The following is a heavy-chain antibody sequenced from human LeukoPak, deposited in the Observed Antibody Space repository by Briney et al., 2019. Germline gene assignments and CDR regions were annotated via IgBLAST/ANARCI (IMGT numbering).Heavy chain of an antibody. J-gene: IGHJ4*02. CDR2: IYSGGST. CDR1: GFTVSSNY. D-gene: IGHD4-17*01. V-gene: IGHV3-53*01. Sequence: PGGSLRLSYAASGFTVSSNYMSWVRQAPGKGLEWVSVIYSGGSTYYADSVKGRFTISRDNSKNTLYLQMNSLRAEDTAVYYCARGRDTVTLDYWGQGTLVTVSS. CDR3: ARGRDTVTLDY.